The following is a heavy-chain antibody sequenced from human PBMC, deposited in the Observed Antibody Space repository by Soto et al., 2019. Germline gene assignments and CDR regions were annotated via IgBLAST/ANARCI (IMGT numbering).Heavy chain of an antibody. CDR3: ARRYDFWSGGSGGYGMDV. CDR1: GYSFTSYW. CDR2: IYPGDSDT. J-gene: IGHJ6*02. V-gene: IGHV5-51*01. Sequence: GESLKISCKGSGYSFTSYWIGWVRQMPGKGLEWMGIIYPGDSDTRYSPSFQGQVTISADKSISTAYLQWSSLKASDTAMYYCARRYDFWSGGSGGYGMDVWGQGTTVTVSS. D-gene: IGHD3-3*01.